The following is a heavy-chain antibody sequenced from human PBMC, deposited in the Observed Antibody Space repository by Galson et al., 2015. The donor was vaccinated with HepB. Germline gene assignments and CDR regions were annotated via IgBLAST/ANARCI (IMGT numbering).Heavy chain of an antibody. J-gene: IGHJ4*02. CDR3: ARVRPGPYGAMVRGYFDY. D-gene: IGHD5-18*01. Sequence: SLRLSCAASGFTFSSYWMHWVRQAPGKGLVWVSRINSDGSSTSYADSVKGRFTISRDNAKNTLYLQMNSLRAEDTAVYYCARVRPGPYGAMVRGYFDYWGQGTLVTVSS. CDR2: INSDGSST. CDR1: GFTFSSYW. V-gene: IGHV3-74*01.